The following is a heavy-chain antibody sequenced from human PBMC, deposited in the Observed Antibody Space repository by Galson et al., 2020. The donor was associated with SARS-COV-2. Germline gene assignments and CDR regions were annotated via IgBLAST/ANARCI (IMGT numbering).Heavy chain of an antibody. J-gene: IGHJ4*02. CDR2: IYHSGST. D-gene: IGHD6-19*01. V-gene: IGHV4-30-2*01. CDR1: GGSISSGGYS. CDR3: AAGPVAGTGE. Sequence: SETLSLTCAVSGGSISSGGYSWSWLRQPPGKGLEWIGYIYHSGSTYYNPSLKSRVTISVDTSKNQFSLKLTSVTAADTAVYYCAAGPVAGTGEWGQGTLVTISS.